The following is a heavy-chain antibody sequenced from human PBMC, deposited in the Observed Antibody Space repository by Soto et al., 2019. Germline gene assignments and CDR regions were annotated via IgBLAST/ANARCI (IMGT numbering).Heavy chain of an antibody. CDR2: IYPVDSDT. D-gene: IGHD1-7*01. CDR3: ARHCRNWNYGYHWVDP. V-gene: IGHV5-51*01. CDR1: GYSFTSCW. J-gene: IGHJ5*02. Sequence: WESLKISCKGSGYSFTSCWIGWVRQMPGKGLEWMGIIYPVDSDTRYSPSFQGQVTISADKSISTAYLQWSSLKASDTAMYYCARHCRNWNYGYHWVDPWGQGNIVAVS.